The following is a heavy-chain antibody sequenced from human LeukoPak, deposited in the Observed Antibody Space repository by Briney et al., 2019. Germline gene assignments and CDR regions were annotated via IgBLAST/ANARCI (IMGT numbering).Heavy chain of an antibody. CDR2: IYTSGST. Sequence: SETLSLTCTVSGGSISSGSYYWSWIRQPAGKGLEWIGRIYTSGSTNYNPSLKSRVTISVDTSKNQFSLNLSSVTAADTAVYYCARLVTGYSSGWYPYYFDYWGQGTLVTVSS. J-gene: IGHJ4*02. D-gene: IGHD6-19*01. CDR1: GGSISSGSYY. V-gene: IGHV4-61*02. CDR3: ARLVTGYSSGWYPYYFDY.